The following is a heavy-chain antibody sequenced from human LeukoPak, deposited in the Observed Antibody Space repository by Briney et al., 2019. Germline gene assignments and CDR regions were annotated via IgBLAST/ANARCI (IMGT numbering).Heavy chain of an antibody. CDR2: IYSSGST. CDR3: ARSPLLGYCSGGSCNWFDP. Sequence: PLETLSLTCTASGGSISSGSYYWSWIRQPAGKGLEWIGRIYSSGSTNYNPSLKSRVIISVDTSKNQFSLKLSSVTAADTAVYYCARSPLLGYCSGGSCNWFDPWGQGTLVTVSS. J-gene: IGHJ5*02. CDR1: GGSISSGSYY. V-gene: IGHV4-61*02. D-gene: IGHD2-15*01.